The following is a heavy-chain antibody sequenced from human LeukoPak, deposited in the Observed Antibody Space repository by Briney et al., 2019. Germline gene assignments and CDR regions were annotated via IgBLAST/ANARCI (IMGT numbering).Heavy chain of an antibody. Sequence: GGSLKISCKGSGYSFTSYWFGWVRQMPGKGVEWMGIIYPGDSDTRYSPSFQGQVTISADKSISTAYLQWSSLRASDTAMYYCARLEPPYDSSGYPGYWGQGTLVTVSS. V-gene: IGHV5-51*01. CDR3: ARLEPPYDSSGYPGY. D-gene: IGHD3-22*01. CDR1: GYSFTSYW. J-gene: IGHJ4*02. CDR2: IYPGDSDT.